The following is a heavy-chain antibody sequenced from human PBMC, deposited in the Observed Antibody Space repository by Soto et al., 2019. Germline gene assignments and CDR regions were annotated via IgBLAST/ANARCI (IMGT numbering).Heavy chain of an antibody. CDR1: GGSTSSDSY. J-gene: IGHJ4*02. Sequence: SETLSLTCTVSGGSTSSDSYWSWIRQPPGKGLEWIGHIYYSGNTDYNPSLKSRLAISIDTSKNQFSLKLSSVTAADTAVYFCAREGGESSDGLYYFDSWGQGSRVTVSS. CDR3: AREGGESSDGLYYFDS. V-gene: IGHV4-30-4*01. D-gene: IGHD3-16*01. CDR2: IYYSGNT.